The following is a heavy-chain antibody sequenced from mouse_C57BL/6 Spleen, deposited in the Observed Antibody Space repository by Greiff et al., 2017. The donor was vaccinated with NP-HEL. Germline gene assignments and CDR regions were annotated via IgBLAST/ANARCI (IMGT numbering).Heavy chain of an antibody. V-gene: IGHV1-82*01. J-gene: IGHJ2*01. CDR1: GYAFSSSW. D-gene: IGHD1-1*01. Sequence: VKLMESGPELVKPGASVKISCKASGYAFSSSWMNWVKQRPGKGLEWIGRIYPGDGDTNYNGKFTGKATLTADKSSSTAYMQLSSLTSEDSAVYCCAREYYGSSWGQGTTLTVSS. CDR2: IYPGDGDT. CDR3: AREYYGSS.